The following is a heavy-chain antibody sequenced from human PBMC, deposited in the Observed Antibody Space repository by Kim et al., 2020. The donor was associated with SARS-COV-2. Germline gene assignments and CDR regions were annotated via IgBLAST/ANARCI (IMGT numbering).Heavy chain of an antibody. CDR2: IKSKTDGGTT. V-gene: IGHV3-15*01. CDR3: TTARDSSGYFYY. J-gene: IGHJ4*02. Sequence: GGSLRLSCAASGFTFSNAWMSWVRQAPGKGLEWVGRIKSKTDGGTTDYAAPVKGRFTISRDDSKNTLYLQMNSLKTEDTAVYYCTTARDSSGYFYYWGQGTLVTVSS. D-gene: IGHD3-22*01. CDR1: GFTFSNAW.